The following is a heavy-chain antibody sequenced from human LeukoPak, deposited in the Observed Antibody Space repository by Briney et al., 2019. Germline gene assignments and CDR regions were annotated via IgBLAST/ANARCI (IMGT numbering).Heavy chain of an antibody. V-gene: IGHV3-23*01. J-gene: IGHJ3*02. Sequence: GGSLRLSCAASGFTFSNYAMNWVRQAQGKGLEWVSTISGGGGSTYYADSVKGRFTISRDNSKNTLYLQTNSLRAEDTAVYYCARGRSGYGPFDAFDIWGQGTWVTVSS. CDR1: GFTFSNYA. CDR3: ARGRSGYGPFDAFDI. D-gene: IGHD3-22*01. CDR2: ISGGGGST.